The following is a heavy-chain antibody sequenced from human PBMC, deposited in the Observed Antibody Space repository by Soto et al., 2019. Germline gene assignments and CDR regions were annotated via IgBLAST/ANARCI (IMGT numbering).Heavy chain of an antibody. CDR1: GFTFSSYG. CDR3: AKDLDGYSSSSVFGGVY. CDR2: ISYDGSNK. J-gene: IGHJ4*02. V-gene: IGHV3-30*18. Sequence: GGSLRLSCAASGFTFSSYGMHWVRQAPGKGLEWVAVISYDGSNKYYADSVKGRFTISRDNSKNTLYLQMNSLRAEDTAVYYCAKDLDGYSSSSVFGGVYWGQGTLVTVSS. D-gene: IGHD6-6*01.